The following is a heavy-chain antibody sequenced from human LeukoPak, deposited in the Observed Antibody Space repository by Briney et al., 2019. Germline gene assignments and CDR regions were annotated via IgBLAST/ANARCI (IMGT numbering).Heavy chain of an antibody. J-gene: IGHJ4*02. Sequence: GGSLRLSCAASGFTFSSSWMHWVRQAPGKGLVWASRISSDGSGTSYADSVKGRFTISRDNAKNMLYLQMNSLRAEDTAVYYCARGSGYSTSTTYYWGQGTLVAVSS. CDR1: GFTFSSSW. D-gene: IGHD6-13*01. CDR2: ISSDGSGT. CDR3: ARGSGYSTSTTYY. V-gene: IGHV3-74*01.